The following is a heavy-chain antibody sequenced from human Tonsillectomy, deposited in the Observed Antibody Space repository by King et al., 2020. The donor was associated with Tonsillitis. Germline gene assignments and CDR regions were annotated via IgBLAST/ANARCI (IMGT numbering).Heavy chain of an antibody. J-gene: IGHJ4*02. CDR1: GFTFSTYA. CDR3: ARAHTAGQWAPFDY. D-gene: IGHD6-19*01. CDR2: LGAGSRNT. V-gene: IGHV3-23*04. Sequence: VQLVESGGGLVQPGGSLRLSCAASGFTFSTYAMSWVRQAPGKGLEWVSALGAGSRNTYYADSVGGRFTVSRDNSRSTLYLQMNSLRAEDTATYYCARAHTAGQWAPFDYWGQGILVTVSS.